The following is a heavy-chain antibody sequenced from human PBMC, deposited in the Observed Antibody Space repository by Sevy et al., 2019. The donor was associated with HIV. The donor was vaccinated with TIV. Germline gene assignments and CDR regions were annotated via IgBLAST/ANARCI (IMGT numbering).Heavy chain of an antibody. V-gene: IGHV3-21*01. Sequence: GGSLRLSCAASGFTFSNYIINWVRQAPGKGLEWVSSISNSGTYIYYADSVKGRFTISRDNAKNSLYLQMNSLRDEDTAVYYCARYEDDTTLVNAFDIWGQGTMVTVSS. J-gene: IGHJ3*02. CDR3: ARYEDDTTLVNAFDI. CDR2: ISNSGTYI. CDR1: GFTFSNYI. D-gene: IGHD5-18*01.